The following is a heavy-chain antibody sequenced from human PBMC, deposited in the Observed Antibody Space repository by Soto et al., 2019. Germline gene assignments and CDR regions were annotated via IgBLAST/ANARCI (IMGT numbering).Heavy chain of an antibody. V-gene: IGHV4-34*01. Sequence: SETLSLTCAVYGGSFSGYYWSWIRQPPGKGLEWIGEINHSGSTNYNPSLKSRVTISVDTSKNQFSLKLSSVTAADTAVYYCARGRFVLYYYGSGSLKYFDYWGQGTLVTVSS. CDR3: ARGRFVLYYYGSGSLKYFDY. CDR2: INHSGST. CDR1: GGSFSGYY. D-gene: IGHD3-10*01. J-gene: IGHJ4*02.